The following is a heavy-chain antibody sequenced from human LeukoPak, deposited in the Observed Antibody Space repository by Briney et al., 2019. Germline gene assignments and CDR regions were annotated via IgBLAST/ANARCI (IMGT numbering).Heavy chain of an antibody. CDR3: ARDLDDYNDFPPIFQY. Sequence: GGSLRLSCAASGFTFSSYAMSWVRQAPGKGLEWVSAISGGGTPTFYADSVKGRFITSRDNSKNTLYLQMNSLRVEDTAVYYCARDLDDYNDFPPIFQYWGQGTQVIVSS. V-gene: IGHV3-23*01. CDR2: ISGGGTPT. D-gene: IGHD5-24*01. J-gene: IGHJ1*01. CDR1: GFTFSSYA.